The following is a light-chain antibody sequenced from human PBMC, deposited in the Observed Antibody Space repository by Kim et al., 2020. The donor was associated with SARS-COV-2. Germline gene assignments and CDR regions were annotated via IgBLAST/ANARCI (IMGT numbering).Light chain of an antibody. CDR2: EVD. CDR1: RSDVGGYKY. CDR3: SSYIRGSTNYV. Sequence: QSITISCTGPRSDVGGYKYVSWYQQHPGKAPKLVIYEVDNRPSGVSIRFSGSKSGNTASLTISGLQAEDEADYYCSSYIRGSTNYVFGTGTKVTVL. J-gene: IGLJ1*01. V-gene: IGLV2-14*01.